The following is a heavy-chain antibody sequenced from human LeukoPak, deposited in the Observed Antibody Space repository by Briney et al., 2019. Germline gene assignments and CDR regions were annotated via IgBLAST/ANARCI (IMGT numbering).Heavy chain of an antibody. CDR2: FDPEDGET. CDR1: GYTLTELS. J-gene: IGHJ6*02. CDR3: ARDRVVGATELSGGYYGMDV. V-gene: IGHV1-24*01. D-gene: IGHD1-26*01. Sequence: ASVKVSCKVSGYTLTELSMHWVRQAPGNGLEWMGGFDPEDGETIYAQKFQGRVTITADKSTSTAYMELSSLRSEDTAVYYCARDRVVGATELSGGYYGMDVWGQGTTVTVSS.